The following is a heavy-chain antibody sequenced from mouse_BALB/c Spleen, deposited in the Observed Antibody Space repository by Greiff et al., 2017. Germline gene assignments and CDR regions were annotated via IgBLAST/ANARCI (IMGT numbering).Heavy chain of an antibody. CDR2: ISTYYGDA. V-gene: IGHV1S137*01. CDR3: ARRYGNYAGGAIDY. Sequence: VQLHQSGAELVRPGVSVKISCKGSGYTFTDYAMHWVKQSHAKSLEWIGVISTYYGDASYNQKFKGKATMTVDKSSSTAYMELARLTSEDSAIYYCARRYGNYAGGAIDYWGQGTSVTVSS. D-gene: IGHD2-10*02. CDR1: GYTFTDYA. J-gene: IGHJ4*01.